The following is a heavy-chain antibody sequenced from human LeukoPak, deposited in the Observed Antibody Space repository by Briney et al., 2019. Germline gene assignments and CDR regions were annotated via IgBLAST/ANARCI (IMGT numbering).Heavy chain of an antibody. Sequence: ASVKVSCKASGYTFTSYAMNWVRQAPGQGLEWMGWINTNTGNPTYAQGFTGRFVFSLDTSFSTAYLQISSLKAEDTAVYYCARQGCSGGSCSGTFDYWGQGTLVTVSS. CDR1: GYTFTSYA. CDR2: INTNTGNP. D-gene: IGHD2-15*01. J-gene: IGHJ4*02. V-gene: IGHV7-4-1*02. CDR3: ARQGCSGGSCSGTFDY.